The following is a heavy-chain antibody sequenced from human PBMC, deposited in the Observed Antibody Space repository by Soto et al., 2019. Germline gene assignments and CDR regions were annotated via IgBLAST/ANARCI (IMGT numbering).Heavy chain of an antibody. Sequence: QVQLVQSGAEVKKPGASVTVSCKAFGYTFTSYDINWVRQAPGQGLEWMGWMNPSNGNRGYAQKFQGRVTMTRDTSISTVFMELTSLRSEDTAVYYCARGVYCANGVCSTGFDYWGQGTLVTVSS. CDR2: MNPSNGNR. CDR3: ARGVYCANGVCSTGFDY. CDR1: GYTFTSYD. V-gene: IGHV1-8*02. D-gene: IGHD2-8*01. J-gene: IGHJ4*02.